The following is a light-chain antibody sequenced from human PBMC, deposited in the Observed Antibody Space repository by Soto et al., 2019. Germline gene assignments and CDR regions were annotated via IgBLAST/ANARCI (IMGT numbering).Light chain of an antibody. V-gene: IGKV3-20*01. Sequence: EIVLTQSPGTLSLSPGERATLSCRASQSVSSSYLAWYQQKPGQAPRLLIYGASSRATGIPDRFSGSGSGTDFTLTISTLEPEDFPVYYCQQHRSSLGVTFGGPTKVDIK. CDR3: QQHRSSLGVT. CDR1: QSVSSSY. CDR2: GAS. J-gene: IGKJ4*01.